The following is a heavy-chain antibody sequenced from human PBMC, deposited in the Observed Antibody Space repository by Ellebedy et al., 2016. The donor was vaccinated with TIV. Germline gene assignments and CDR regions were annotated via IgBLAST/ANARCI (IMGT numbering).Heavy chain of an antibody. CDR1: GFTFSNYG. Sequence: GESLKISCAASGFTFSNYGMHWVRQAPGKGLEWVAFTRYDGSNKYYADSVKGRFTISRDNSKNMVFLQADSLRAEDTALYYCARDSDTTGFYSHFDNWGQGTLVTVTS. V-gene: IGHV3-30*02. CDR3: ARDSDTTGFYSHFDN. J-gene: IGHJ4*02. CDR2: TRYDGSNK. D-gene: IGHD3-9*01.